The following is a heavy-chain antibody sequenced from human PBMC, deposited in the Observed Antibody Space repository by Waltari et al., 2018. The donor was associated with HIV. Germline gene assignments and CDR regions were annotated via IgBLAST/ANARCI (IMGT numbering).Heavy chain of an antibody. D-gene: IGHD2-8*02. Sequence: QLQLQESGPGLVKPSETLSLTCTVSGGSISSSRYYWGWIRQPPGKGLDWIGSLYYSWSTYQKPYLKRRVTISVDTSKNQFSLQLSSVNAADTAVYYCARQGKYWYYYGMDVWGQGTTVTVSS. J-gene: IGHJ6*02. CDR1: GGSISSSRYY. V-gene: IGHV4-39*01. CDR3: ARQGKYWYYYGMDV. CDR2: LYYSWST.